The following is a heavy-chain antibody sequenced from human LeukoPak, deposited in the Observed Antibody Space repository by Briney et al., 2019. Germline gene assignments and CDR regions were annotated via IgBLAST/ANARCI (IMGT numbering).Heavy chain of an antibody. CDR1: GGSISSSSYY. J-gene: IGHJ5*02. CDR3: ARQRYCSGGSCRAGFDP. V-gene: IGHV4-39*01. Sequence: SETLSLTCTVSGGSISSSSYYWGWIRQPPGKGLEWIGSIYYSGSTYYNPSLKSRVTISVDTSKNQFSLKLSSVTAADTAVYYCARQRYCSGGSCRAGFDPWGQGTLVTVSS. D-gene: IGHD2-15*01. CDR2: IYYSGST.